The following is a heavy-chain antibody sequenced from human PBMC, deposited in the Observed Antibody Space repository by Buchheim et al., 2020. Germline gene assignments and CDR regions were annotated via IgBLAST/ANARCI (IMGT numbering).Heavy chain of an antibody. CDR3: ARDQGTEGYCSGDSCYYYYGLDV. CDR2: IKQDGSEK. V-gene: IGHV3-7*01. CDR1: GFTFSGYW. J-gene: IGHJ6*02. Sequence: EVQLVESGGGLVQPGGSLRLSCAASGFTFSGYWMSWVRQAPGKGLEWVANIKQDGSEKYYVDSVKGRFTISRDHAKNSLYVQMNRLRAEDTAVYYCARDQGTEGYCSGDSCYYYYGLDVWGQGTT. D-gene: IGHD2-15*01.